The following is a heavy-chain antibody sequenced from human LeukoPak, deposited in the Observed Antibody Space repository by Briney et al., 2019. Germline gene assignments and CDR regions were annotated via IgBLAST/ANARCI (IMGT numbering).Heavy chain of an antibody. Sequence: GGSLRLSCLPSGFTFSNYAMTWVRQAPGKGLEWVSSISGSGGTSYYADSVKGRFTISRDNSKNTLYLQMNSLTTEDTAVYYCAKDRANGAVRYYYMDVWGKGTTVTVSS. V-gene: IGHV3-23*01. D-gene: IGHD2-8*01. J-gene: IGHJ6*03. CDR1: GFTFSNYA. CDR2: ISGSGGTS. CDR3: AKDRANGAVRYYYMDV.